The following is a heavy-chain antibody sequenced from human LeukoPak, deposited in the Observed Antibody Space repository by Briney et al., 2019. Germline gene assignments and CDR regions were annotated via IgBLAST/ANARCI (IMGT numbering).Heavy chain of an antibody. CDR3: ARAPKPYSYGVPYFDY. CDR1: GFTFSSYS. CDR2: ISSSSSYI. V-gene: IGHV3-21*01. Sequence: KSGGSLRLSCAASGFTFSSYSMDWVRQAPGKGLEWVSSISSSSSYIYYADSVKGRFTISRDNAKNSLYLQMNSLRAEDTAVYYCARAPKPYSYGVPYFDYWGQGTLVTVSS. J-gene: IGHJ4*02. D-gene: IGHD5-18*01.